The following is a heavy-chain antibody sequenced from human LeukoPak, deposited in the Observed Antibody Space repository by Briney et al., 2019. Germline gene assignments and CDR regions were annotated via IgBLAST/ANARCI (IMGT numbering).Heavy chain of an antibody. V-gene: IGHV1-2*02. Sequence: SVKVSCKASGYEFIAYYMHRVRQAPGPGLEWMGWINPNSGGTNYAQKFQGRVTMTRDTSISTAYMEVSRLRSDDTAVYYCARDEAVAGMGYWGQGTLVTVSS. CDR3: ARDEAVAGMGY. D-gene: IGHD6-19*01. CDR1: GYEFIAYY. J-gene: IGHJ4*02. CDR2: INPNSGGT.